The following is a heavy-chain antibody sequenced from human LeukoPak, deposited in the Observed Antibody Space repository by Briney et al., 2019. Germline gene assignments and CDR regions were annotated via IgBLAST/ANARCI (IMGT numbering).Heavy chain of an antibody. CDR1: GFNFGAYW. D-gene: IGHD4-17*01. CDR2: INKDGSAQ. V-gene: IGHV3-7*03. J-gene: IGHJ4*02. CDR3: SKKGQNEDYGKPD. Sequence: GGSLRLSCVASGFNFGAYWMTWVRQAPGKGLEWVANINKDGSAQYCVDSLKGRFTLSRDNAKSSLYLQMNSLRAEDTAVYYCSKKGQNEDYGKPDWGQGTLVTVSS.